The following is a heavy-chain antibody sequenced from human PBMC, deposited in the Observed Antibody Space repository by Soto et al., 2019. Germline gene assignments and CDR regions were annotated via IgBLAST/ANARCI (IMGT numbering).Heavy chain of an antibody. CDR1: GFTFSSYE. CDR2: ISYSGSTI. J-gene: IGHJ4*02. Sequence: EVQVVESGGGLVQPGGSLRLSCTAAGFTFSSYEMNWVRQAPGKGLEWGSYISYSGSTIYYADSVKGRFTISRDNAKNSLYLQMNSLRAEDTAVYYCARGPQFPDIEVIPGAVDDWGQGTLVTVSS. V-gene: IGHV3-48*03. CDR3: ARGPQFPDIEVIPGAVDD. D-gene: IGHD2-2*01.